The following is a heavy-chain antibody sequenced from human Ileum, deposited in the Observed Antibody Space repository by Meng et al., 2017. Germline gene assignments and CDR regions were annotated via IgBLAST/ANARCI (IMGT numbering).Heavy chain of an antibody. CDR1: GFAFTNYW. CDR2: VNREGTST. Sequence: GESLKISCAASGFAFTNYWMHWVRQSPGKGLMWVADVNREGTSTNYADSVKGRFTISRDNAKNTLYLQMNSLRAEGTGMYYCAREFGDYVLPIDSWGQGTLVTVSS. V-gene: IGHV3-74*01. D-gene: IGHD4-17*01. CDR3: AREFGDYVLPIDS. J-gene: IGHJ4*02.